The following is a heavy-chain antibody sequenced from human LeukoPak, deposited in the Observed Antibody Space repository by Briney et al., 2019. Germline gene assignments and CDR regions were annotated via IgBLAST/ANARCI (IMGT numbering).Heavy chain of an antibody. CDR3: ARAYGDYDPFDY. J-gene: IGHJ4*02. D-gene: IGHD4-17*01. CDR2: ISSSSSYI. V-gene: IGHV3-21*01. CDR1: GFTFSSYS. Sequence: GGSLRLSCAASGFTFSSYSMNWVRQAPGKGLEWVSSISSSSSYIYYADSVKGRFTISRDNAKNSLYLQMNSLRAEDTAVYYCARAYGDYDPFDYWGQGTLVTVSS.